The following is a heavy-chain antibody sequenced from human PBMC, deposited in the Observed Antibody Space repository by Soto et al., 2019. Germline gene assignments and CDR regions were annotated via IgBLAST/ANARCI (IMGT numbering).Heavy chain of an antibody. CDR3: ASTYSTSWYWFDP. CDR1: GFSLSNAGLG. D-gene: IGHD6-13*01. V-gene: IGHV2-26*04. CDR2: IFSNDEK. Sequence: QVTVKESGPVLVKPTETLTLTCTVSGFSLSNAGLGVSWIRQPPGKALEWLAHIFSNDEKSYSTSLKSRLTISKDTSKRQVVLTITTMDPVDTATYYCASTYSTSWYWFDPWGQGTLVTVSS. J-gene: IGHJ5*02.